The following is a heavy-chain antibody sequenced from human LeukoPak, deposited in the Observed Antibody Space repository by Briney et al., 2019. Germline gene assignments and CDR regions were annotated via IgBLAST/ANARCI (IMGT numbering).Heavy chain of an antibody. CDR3: TRVLGNYASLYYYYMDV. D-gene: IGHD4-11*01. CDR2: IRSKAYGGTT. CDR1: GFTFGDYA. J-gene: IGHJ6*03. V-gene: IGHV3-49*05. Sequence: KPGRSLRLSCTASGFTFGDYAMSWFRQAPGKGLGWVGFIRSKAYGGTTEYAASVKGRFTISRDDSKSSAYLQMNSLKTEDTAVYYCTRVLGNYASLYYYYMDVWGKGTTVTVSS.